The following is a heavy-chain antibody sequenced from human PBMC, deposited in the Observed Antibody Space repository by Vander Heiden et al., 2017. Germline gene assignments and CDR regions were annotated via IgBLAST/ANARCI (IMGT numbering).Heavy chain of an antibody. CDR3: AKGLGYDSSGTIGY. D-gene: IGHD3-22*01. CDR2: ISWNSGSI. Sequence: EVQPVESGGGLVQPGRSLRLSCAASGFTLDDYAMHWVRQAPGKGLEWVSGISWNSGSIGYADSVKGRFTISRDNAKNSLYLQMNSLRAEDTALYYCAKGLGYDSSGTIGYWGQGTLVTVSS. V-gene: IGHV3-9*01. J-gene: IGHJ4*02. CDR1: GFTLDDYA.